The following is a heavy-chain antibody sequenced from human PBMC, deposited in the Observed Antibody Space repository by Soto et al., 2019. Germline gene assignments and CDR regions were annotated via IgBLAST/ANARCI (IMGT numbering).Heavy chain of an antibody. CDR3: ARDVPLNYYDGTYSYYAMDV. V-gene: IGHV1-69*13. CDR2: IIPFFKAT. J-gene: IGHJ6*02. CDR1: GGTFSSHA. D-gene: IGHD3-16*01. Sequence: ASVKVSCKASGGTFSSHAISWVRQAPGQGLEWMGGIIPFFKATNYAQKFQGRVTITADDSTSTAYMDLYSLRSADTAVYYCARDVPLNYYDGTYSYYAMDVWGQGTTVTVAS.